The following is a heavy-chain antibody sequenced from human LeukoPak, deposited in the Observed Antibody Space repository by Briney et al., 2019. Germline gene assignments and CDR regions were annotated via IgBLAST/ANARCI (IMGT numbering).Heavy chain of an antibody. J-gene: IGHJ4*02. V-gene: IGHV3-43*02. CDR1: GFTFSSYE. CDR2: ISGEGGST. Sequence: PGGSLRLSCAASGFTFSSYEMNWVRQAPGKGLEWVSLISGEGGSTYYADSVKGRFTISRDNSKNSLYLQMNSLRTEDTALYYCAKDKWFGGYSTLLDYWGQGTLVTVSS. D-gene: IGHD3-3*01. CDR3: AKDKWFGGYSTLLDY.